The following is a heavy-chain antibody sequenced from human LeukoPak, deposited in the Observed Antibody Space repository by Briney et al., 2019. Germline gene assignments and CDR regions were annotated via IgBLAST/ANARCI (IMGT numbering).Heavy chain of an antibody. CDR2: IYYSGTT. J-gene: IGHJ4*02. CDR3: ARRGRGGYCDY. V-gene: IGHV4-30-4*01. CDR1: GGSISSGDYY. D-gene: IGHD3-16*01. Sequence: PSQTLSLTCSVSGGSISSGDYYWSWIRQPPGKGLEWIGFIYYSGTTFYNPSLKSRVNISLDTSKSQFSLKLSSVTAADTAVYYCARRGRGGYCDYWGQGSLVTVSS.